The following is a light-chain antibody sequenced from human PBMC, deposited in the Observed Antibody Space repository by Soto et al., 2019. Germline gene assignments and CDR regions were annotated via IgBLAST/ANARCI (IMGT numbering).Light chain of an antibody. V-gene: IGKV1-33*01. CDR2: HAS. CDR1: QNITNN. CDR3: QQYYGFPPLT. Sequence: DIQMTQSPSSLSASIGDRVTITCQASQNITNNLRWYQQKPWKAPNLLIYHASKLPKGVTSRFSGSGSGTDFSFIITILQREDLATYYCQQYYGFPPLTFGQGTRLEIK. J-gene: IGKJ5*01.